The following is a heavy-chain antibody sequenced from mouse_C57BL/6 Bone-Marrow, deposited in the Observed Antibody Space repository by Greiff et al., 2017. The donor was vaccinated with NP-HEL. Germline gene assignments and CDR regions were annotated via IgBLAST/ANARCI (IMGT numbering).Heavy chain of an antibody. V-gene: IGHV14-1*01. D-gene: IGHD1-1*01. CDR1: GFNIKDYY. J-gene: IGHJ2*01. CDR3: TTSATVVPYYFDY. CDR2: IDPEDGDT. Sequence: EVQLQQSGAELVRPGASVKLSCTASGFNIKDYYMHWVKQRPEQGLEWIGRIDPEDGDTEYAPKFQGKATMTADTSSNTAYLQLSSLTSEDTAVYYCTTSATVVPYYFDYWGQGTTLTVSS.